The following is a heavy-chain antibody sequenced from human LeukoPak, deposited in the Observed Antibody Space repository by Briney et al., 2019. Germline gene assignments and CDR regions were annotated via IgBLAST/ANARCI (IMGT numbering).Heavy chain of an antibody. CDR2: IIPIFGTA. CDR1: GGTFSSYA. CDR3: ASPLRSSAAGNVLGY. V-gene: IGHV1-69*06. J-gene: IGHJ4*02. Sequence: ASVKVSCKASGGTFSSYAISWVRQAPGQGLEWMGGIIPIFGTANYAQKFQGRVTITADKSTSTAYMELSSLRSEDTAVYYCASPLRSSAAGNVLGYWGQGTLVTVSS. D-gene: IGHD6-13*01.